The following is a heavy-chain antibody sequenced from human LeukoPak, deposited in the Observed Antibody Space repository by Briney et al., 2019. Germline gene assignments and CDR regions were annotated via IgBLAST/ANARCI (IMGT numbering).Heavy chain of an antibody. J-gene: IGHJ4*02. D-gene: IGHD3-3*01. CDR3: ARGPDYDFWSGYLLGY. V-gene: IGHV7-4-1*02. Sequence: ASVKVSCKASGYSFTRYAMNWVRQAPGQGLEWMGWINTNTGNPTYAQGLTGRFVFPLDTSVSTAYLQISSLKAEDTAVYYCARGPDYDFWSGYLLGYWGQGTLVTVSS. CDR1: GYSFTRYA. CDR2: INTNTGNP.